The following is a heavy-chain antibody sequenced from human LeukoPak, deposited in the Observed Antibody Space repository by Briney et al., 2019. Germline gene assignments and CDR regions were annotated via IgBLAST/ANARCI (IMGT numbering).Heavy chain of an antibody. D-gene: IGHD1-1*01. CDR2: IYHSGST. J-gene: IGHJ4*02. V-gene: IGHV4-38-2*02. CDR1: GYSISSGYY. Sequence: SETLSLTCTVSGYSISSGYYWGWIRQPPGKGLEWIGSIYHSGSTYYNPSLKSRVTISVDTSKNQFSLKLSSVTAADTVVYYCALGYPRYFDYWSQGTLVTVSS. CDR3: ALGYPRYFDY.